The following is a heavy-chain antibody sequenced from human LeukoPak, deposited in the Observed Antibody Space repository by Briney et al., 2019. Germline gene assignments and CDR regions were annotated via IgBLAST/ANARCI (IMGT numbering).Heavy chain of an antibody. CDR1: GGSIRSYY. D-gene: IGHD3-22*01. Sequence: SETLSLTCTVSGGSIRSYYWSWIRQPPGKGLEWIGYIYYSGSTNYNPSLNSRVTISLDTSKNQFSLKLSSVTAAGTAVYYCAKGLYDRTPLNPLGFDYWGQGTLVTVSS. CDR2: IYYSGST. CDR3: AKGLYDRTPLNPLGFDY. J-gene: IGHJ4*02. V-gene: IGHV4-59*01.